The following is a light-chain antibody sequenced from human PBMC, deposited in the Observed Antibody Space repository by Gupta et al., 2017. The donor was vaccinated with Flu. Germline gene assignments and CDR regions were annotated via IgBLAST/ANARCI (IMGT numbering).Light chain of an antibody. CDR2: DVT. J-gene: IGLJ2*01. V-gene: IGLV2-11*01. CDR3: CSFAGSYTVV. CDR1: NSDIGAYDY. Sequence: QSALTQPRSVSGSPGQSVTISCTGTNSDIGAYDYVSWFQQHPGKAPKLSIYDVTKRSSGVPARFSGSKSANTASLTISALQAEDEADYHCCSFAGSYTVVLGGGTKLTVL.